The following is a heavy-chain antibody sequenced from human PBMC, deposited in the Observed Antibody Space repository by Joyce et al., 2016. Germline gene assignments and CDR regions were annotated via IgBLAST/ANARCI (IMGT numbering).Heavy chain of an antibody. J-gene: IGHJ4*02. V-gene: IGHV4-34*01. CDR3: ARGSDSGYVYGVPFFDS. CDR1: GGAFSGYY. CDR2: ISHSETA. D-gene: IGHD5-18*01. Sequence: QVRLQQWGAGLLKPSETLSLTCAVYGGAFSGYYWSWIRQTPGKGFEWMAEISHSETAKYNPALKSRVVISLDTSKHQFSLRLTSVTAADTAVYYCARGSDSGYVYGVPFFDSWGQGTLVTVSS.